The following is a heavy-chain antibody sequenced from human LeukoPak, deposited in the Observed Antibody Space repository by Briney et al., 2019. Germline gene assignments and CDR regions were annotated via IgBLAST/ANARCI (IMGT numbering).Heavy chain of an antibody. CDR1: GYSIRSGFY. V-gene: IGHV4-38-2*02. CDR3: ARRIAVAGYFDY. CDR2: IYHSGIT. D-gene: IGHD6-19*01. Sequence: SETLSLTCTVSGYSIRSGFYWGWIRQPPGKGLEWIGNIYHSGITYYTPSLKSRVTISVDTSKNQFSLKLSSVTAADTAVYYCARRIAVAGYFDYWGQGTLVTVSS. J-gene: IGHJ4*02.